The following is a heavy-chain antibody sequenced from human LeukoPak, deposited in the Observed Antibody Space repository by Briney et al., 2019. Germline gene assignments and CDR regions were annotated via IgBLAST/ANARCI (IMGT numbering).Heavy chain of an antibody. V-gene: IGHV4-4*09. J-gene: IGHJ3*02. CDR3: ARRGEAYYDSSGYYFDI. D-gene: IGHD3-22*01. CDR2: IYTSGST. CDR1: GGSISSYY. Sequence: SETLSLTCTASGGSISSYYWSWIRQPPGKGLEWIGYIYTSGSTNYNPSLKSRVTISVDTSKNQFSLKLSSVTAADTAVYYCARRGEAYYDSSGYYFDIWGQGTMVTVSS.